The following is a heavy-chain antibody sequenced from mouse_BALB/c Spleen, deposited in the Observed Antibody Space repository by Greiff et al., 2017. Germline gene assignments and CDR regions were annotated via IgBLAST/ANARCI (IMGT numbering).Heavy chain of an antibody. V-gene: IGHV5-2*01. D-gene: IGHD2-4*01. CDR3: ARHVRGNDYDGAMDY. J-gene: IGHJ4*01. CDR1: EYEFPSHD. Sequence: DVMLVESGGGLVQPGESLKLSCESNEYEFPSHDMSWVRKTPEKRLELVAAINSDGGSTYYPDTMERRFIISRDNTKKTLYLQMSSLRSEDTALYYCARHVRGNDYDGAMDYWGQGTSVTVSS. CDR2: INSDGGST.